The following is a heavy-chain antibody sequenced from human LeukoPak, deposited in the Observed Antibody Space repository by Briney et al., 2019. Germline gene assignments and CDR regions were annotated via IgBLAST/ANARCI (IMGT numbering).Heavy chain of an antibody. J-gene: IGHJ4*02. D-gene: IGHD3-3*01. Sequence: GASVKVSCKASGYTFTTHGISWVRQAPGQGPEWMGWISGNNGNTHYAQKFQGRVTMTTETSTGTAYMELKSLRSDDTAVYYCARLYDFWSGYYPHFDYWGQGTLVTVSS. CDR3: ARLYDFWSGYYPHFDY. V-gene: IGHV1-18*01. CDR2: ISGNNGNT. CDR1: GYTFTTHG.